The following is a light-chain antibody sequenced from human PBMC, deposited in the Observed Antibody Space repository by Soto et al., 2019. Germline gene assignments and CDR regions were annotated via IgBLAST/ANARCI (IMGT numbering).Light chain of an antibody. J-gene: IGKJ2*01. CDR2: DAS. V-gene: IGKV1-33*01. Sequence: DIQMTQSPSSLSASVGDRVTITCQASQDISNYLNWYQQKPGKAPKLLIYDASTLETGVPSRFSGSGSGTEFTFTISSLQPEDIATYYCQQYDNLPLYTFGQGTKLEIK. CDR3: QQYDNLPLYT. CDR1: QDISNY.